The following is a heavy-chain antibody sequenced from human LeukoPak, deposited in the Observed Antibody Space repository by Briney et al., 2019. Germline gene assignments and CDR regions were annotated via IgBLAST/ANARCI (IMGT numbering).Heavy chain of an antibody. D-gene: IGHD6-13*01. Sequence: PGGSLRLSCAASGFTFSSYSMNWVRQAPGKGLEWVSSISSSSSYIYYTDSVKGRFTISRDNAKNSLYLQMNSLRAEDTAVYYCARDRDSSWYDYWGQGTLVTVSS. V-gene: IGHV3-21*01. CDR3: ARDRDSSWYDY. CDR2: ISSSSSYI. CDR1: GFTFSSYS. J-gene: IGHJ4*02.